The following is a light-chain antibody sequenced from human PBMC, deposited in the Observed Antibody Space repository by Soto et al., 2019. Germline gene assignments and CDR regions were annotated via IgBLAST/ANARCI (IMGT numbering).Light chain of an antibody. CDR3: NAYTGRSTAYV. CDR2: EVS. J-gene: IGLJ1*01. CDR1: SSDVGSYDH. V-gene: IGLV2-14*01. Sequence: QSVLTQPASVSGSPGQSITISCSGTSSDVGSYDHVAWYQQFPGKTPKLTIYEVSNRPSGVSSRFSGSKSGNTASLTISGLQAEDEADYYCNAYTGRSTAYVFATGTKVTVL.